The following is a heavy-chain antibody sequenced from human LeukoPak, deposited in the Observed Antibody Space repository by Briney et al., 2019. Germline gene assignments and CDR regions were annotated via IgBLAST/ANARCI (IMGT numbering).Heavy chain of an antibody. Sequence: QSGGSLRLSCAASGFAFSSYAMSWVRQAPGKGLEWVSAISGSGGSTYYADSVKGRFTISRDNSKNTLYLQMNSLRAEDTAVYYCAKDGREVAQQKNWFDPWGQGTLVTVSS. CDR2: ISGSGGST. V-gene: IGHV3-23*01. CDR1: GFAFSSYA. CDR3: AKDGREVAQQKNWFDP. D-gene: IGHD1-26*01. J-gene: IGHJ5*02.